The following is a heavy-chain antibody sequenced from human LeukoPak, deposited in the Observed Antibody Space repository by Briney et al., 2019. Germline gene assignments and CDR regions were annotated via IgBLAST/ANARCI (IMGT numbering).Heavy chain of an antibody. Sequence: SETLSLTCAVYGGSFSGYYWSWIRQPPGKGLEWIGEINHSGSTNYNPSLKSRVTISVDTSKNQFSLKLSSVTTADTAVYYCARKSVSCWFDPWRQGTLVTVSS. CDR3: ARKSVSCWFDP. V-gene: IGHV4-34*01. D-gene: IGHD5/OR15-5a*01. J-gene: IGHJ5*02. CDR2: INHSGST. CDR1: GGSFSGYY.